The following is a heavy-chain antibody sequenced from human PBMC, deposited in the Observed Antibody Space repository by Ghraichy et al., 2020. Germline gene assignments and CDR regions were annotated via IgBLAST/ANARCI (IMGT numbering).Heavy chain of an antibody. CDR2: IGSFNGKT. V-gene: IGHV1-18*04. D-gene: IGHD3-22*01. Sequence: ASVKVSCKTSGYTFTDYGVHWVRQAPGQGLEWMGGIGSFNGKTNYAQTLQGRVTVTADTSTGTAYMELRSLRSGDTGVYYCARGRPSMIHLVITTTHVDYWGQRALVAV. CDR3: ARGRPSMIHLVITTTHVDY. CDR1: GYTFTDYG. J-gene: IGHJ4*02.